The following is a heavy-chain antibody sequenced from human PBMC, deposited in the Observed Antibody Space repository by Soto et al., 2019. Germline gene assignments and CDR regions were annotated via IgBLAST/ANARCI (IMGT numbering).Heavy chain of an antibody. CDR3: AREPTPQVVTTLYAMDV. CDR1: GGTFSSYA. D-gene: IGHD2-21*02. Sequence: QVQLVQSGAEVKKPGSSVKVSCKASGGTFSSYAISWVRQAPRQGLEWMGGIIPIFGTANYAQKFQGRVTITADKSTSTAYMELSSLRSEDTAVYYCAREPTPQVVTTLYAMDVWGQGTTVNASS. V-gene: IGHV1-69*06. CDR2: IIPIFGTA. J-gene: IGHJ6*02.